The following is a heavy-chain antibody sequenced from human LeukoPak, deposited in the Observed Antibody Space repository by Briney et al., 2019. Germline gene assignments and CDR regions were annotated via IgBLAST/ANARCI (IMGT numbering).Heavy chain of an antibody. CDR2: IYYSGST. CDR1: GGSISSSSYY. J-gene: IGHJ4*02. V-gene: IGHV4-39*07. CDR3: ARGHSSGEKVLRYVGY. D-gene: IGHD3-9*01. Sequence: SETLSLTCTVSGGSISSSSYYWGWIRQPPGKGLEWIGSIYYSGSTYYNPSLKSRVTISVDTSKNQFSLKLSSVTAADTAVYYCARGHSSGEKVLRYVGYWGQGTLITVSS.